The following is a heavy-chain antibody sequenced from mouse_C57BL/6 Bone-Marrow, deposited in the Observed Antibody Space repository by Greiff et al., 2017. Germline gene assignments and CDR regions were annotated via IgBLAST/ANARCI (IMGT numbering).Heavy chain of an antibody. Sequence: VKLMESGPGLVQPSQSLSITCTVSGFSLTSYGVHWVRQSPGKGLEWLGVIWSGGITDYNAAFISRLSISKDNSKSQVFFKMHSLQADDTAIYYCAREGFCAMDYWGQGTSVTVSS. CDR3: AREGFCAMDY. CDR2: IWSGGIT. CDR1: GFSLTSYG. V-gene: IGHV2-2*01. J-gene: IGHJ4*01.